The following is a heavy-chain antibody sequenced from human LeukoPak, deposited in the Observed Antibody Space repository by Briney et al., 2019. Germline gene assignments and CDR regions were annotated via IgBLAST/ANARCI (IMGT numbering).Heavy chain of an antibody. D-gene: IGHD3-3*01. V-gene: IGHV3-74*01. CDR2: INGDGSST. Sequence: GGSLRLSCAASGFTFSSYWMHWVRQAPGKGLVWVSRINGDGSSTSYADSVKGRFTISRDNAKNTLYLQMNSLRAEDTAVYYCARGGSRYYDLGMVWGQGTTVTVSS. CDR1: GFTFSSYW. J-gene: IGHJ6*02. CDR3: ARGGSRYYDLGMV.